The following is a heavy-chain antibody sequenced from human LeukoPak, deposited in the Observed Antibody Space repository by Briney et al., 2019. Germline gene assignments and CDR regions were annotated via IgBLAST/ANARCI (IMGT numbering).Heavy chain of an antibody. CDR2: ISGSGGST. J-gene: IGHJ3*01. V-gene: IGHV3-23*01. Sequence: GGSLRLSCAASGFTFSSYAMSWVRQAPGKGLEWVSAISGSGGSTYYADSVKGRFTISRDNSKNTLYLQMNSLRAEDTAVYYCAKEQQGGYDSAPEKIDWGQGTMVTVSS. CDR1: GFTFSSYA. D-gene: IGHD5-12*01. CDR3: AKEQQGGYDSAPEKID.